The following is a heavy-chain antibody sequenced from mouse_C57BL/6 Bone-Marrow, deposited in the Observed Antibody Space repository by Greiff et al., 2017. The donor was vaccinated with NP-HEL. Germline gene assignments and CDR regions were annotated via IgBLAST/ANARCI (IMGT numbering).Heavy chain of an antibody. CDR1: GFSLTSYG. V-gene: IGHV2-2*01. CDR2: LWSGGST. D-gene: IGHD1-1*01. CDR3: ARLITTVVPYAMDY. Sequence: QVQLQQSGPGLVQPSQSLSITCTVSGFSLTSYGVHWVRQSPGKGLEWLGVLWSGGSTDYNAAFISRLSISKDNSKSQVFFKMNSLQADDTAIYYCARLITTVVPYAMDYWGQGTSVTVSS. J-gene: IGHJ4*01.